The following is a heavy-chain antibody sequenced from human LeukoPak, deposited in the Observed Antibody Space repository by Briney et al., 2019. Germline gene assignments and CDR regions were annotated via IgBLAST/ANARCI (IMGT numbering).Heavy chain of an antibody. Sequence: GGSLRLSCAASGFTFSSYSMNWVRQPPGKGLEWVSSISSSSSYIYYADSVKGRFTISRDNAKNSLYLQMNSLRAEDTAVYYCAREYGIAAAGPDYWGQGTLVTVSS. V-gene: IGHV3-21*01. CDR2: ISSSSSYI. J-gene: IGHJ4*02. D-gene: IGHD6-13*01. CDR1: GFTFSSYS. CDR3: AREYGIAAAGPDY.